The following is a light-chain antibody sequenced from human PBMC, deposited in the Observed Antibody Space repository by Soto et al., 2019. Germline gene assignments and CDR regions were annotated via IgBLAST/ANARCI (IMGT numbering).Light chain of an antibody. CDR1: QSVANAY. J-gene: IGKJ1*01. CDR2: GAS. CDR3: QQYAASPRT. V-gene: IGKV3-20*01. Sequence: EIVLTQSPGTLSLSPRERATLSCRASQSVANAYLAWHQHKFGQSPRLLIYGASNRAPGIPDRFSGSGSGTDFTLTISRLEPEDFAVYYCQQYAASPRTFGQGTQVEVK.